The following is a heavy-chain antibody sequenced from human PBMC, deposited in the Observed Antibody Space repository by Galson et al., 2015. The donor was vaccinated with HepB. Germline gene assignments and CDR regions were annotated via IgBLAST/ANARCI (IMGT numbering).Heavy chain of an antibody. CDR1: GYTFTSYG. V-gene: IGHV1-18*04. J-gene: IGHJ4*02. D-gene: IGHD2-2*01. CDR3: ARDPYCSSTSCYLDY. CDR2: ISAYNGNT. Sequence: SVKVSCKASGYTFTSYGISWVRQAPGQGLEWMGWISAYNGNTNYAQKLQGRVTMTTDTSTSTAYMELRSLRSDDTAVYYCARDPYCSSTSCYLDYWGQGTLVTVSS.